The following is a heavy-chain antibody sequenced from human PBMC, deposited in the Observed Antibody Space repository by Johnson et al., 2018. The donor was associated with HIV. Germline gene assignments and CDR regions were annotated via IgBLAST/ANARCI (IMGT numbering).Heavy chain of an antibody. CDR1: GFTFSSYA. CDR2: ISYDGSNK. D-gene: IGHD6-13*01. CDR3: AREVLYSSSWPEAGVDAFDI. J-gene: IGHJ3*02. V-gene: IGHV3-30-3*01. Sequence: QVQLVESGGGLVQPGRSLRLSCAASGFTFSSYAMHWVRQAPGKGLEWVAVISYDGSNKYYADSVKGRFTISRDNSKNTLYLQMNSLRAEDTAVYYCAREVLYSSSWPEAGVDAFDIWGQGTMVTVSS.